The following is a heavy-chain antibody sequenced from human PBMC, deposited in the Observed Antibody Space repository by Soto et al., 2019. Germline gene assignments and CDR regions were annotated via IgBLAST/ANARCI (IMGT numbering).Heavy chain of an antibody. CDR2: IYPSDSDT. D-gene: IGHD3-3*01. J-gene: IGHJ4*02. Sequence: VESLKISCNGSGYNFAGYWIAWGRQMPWKGLELVGIIYPSDSDTRYRPSFQGQVTISADKSISSAYLQWSSLRASDTAMYYCARGGVSTRTFDYWGQGTPVTVSS. V-gene: IGHV5-51*01. CDR1: GYNFAGYW. CDR3: ARGGVSTRTFDY.